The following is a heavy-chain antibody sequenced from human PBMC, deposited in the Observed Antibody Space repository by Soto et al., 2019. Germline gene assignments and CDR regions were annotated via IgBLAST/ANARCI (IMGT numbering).Heavy chain of an antibody. CDR3: ANPFQRSGYYDDFWYFEV. J-gene: IGHJ2*01. CDR2: ISHDGSTK. CDR1: GLTFSSYG. V-gene: IGHV3-30*18. D-gene: IGHD3-3*01. Sequence: QVQLVESGGGVVQPGRSLRLSCAASGLTFSSYGMHWVRQAPGKGLEWVAVISHDGSTKYYADSVRGRFTISRDNSNNTLYRQMDSLRPEDTALYSCANPFQRSGYYDDFWYFEVWGRGTLVTVSS.